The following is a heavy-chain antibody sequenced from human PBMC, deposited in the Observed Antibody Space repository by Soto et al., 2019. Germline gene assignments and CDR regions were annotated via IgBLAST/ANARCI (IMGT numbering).Heavy chain of an antibody. V-gene: IGHV3-21*01. CDR1: GFTFSSYS. J-gene: IGHJ4*02. CDR2: ISSSSSYI. D-gene: IGHD1-26*01. CDR3: ARGGSGSRGLY. Sequence: EVQLVESGGGLVKPGGSLRLSCAASGFTFSSYSMNWVRQAPGKGLEWVSSISSSSSYIYYADSVKGRFTISRDNAKNSLYLQMNSLRVEDTAVYYCARGGSGSRGLYWGQGTLVTVSS.